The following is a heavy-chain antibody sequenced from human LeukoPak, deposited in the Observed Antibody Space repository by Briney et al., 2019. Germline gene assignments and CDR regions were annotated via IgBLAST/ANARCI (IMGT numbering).Heavy chain of an antibody. D-gene: IGHD6-13*01. Sequence: SETLSLTCAVYGGSFSGYYWSWIRQPPGKGLEWIGEINHSGSTNYNPSLKSRVTISVDTSKSQFSLKLSSVTAADTAVYYCARGRAAGYYYYYYMDVWGKGTTVTVSS. CDR3: ARGRAAGYYYYYYMDV. CDR1: GGSFSGYY. CDR2: INHSGST. J-gene: IGHJ6*03. V-gene: IGHV4-34*01.